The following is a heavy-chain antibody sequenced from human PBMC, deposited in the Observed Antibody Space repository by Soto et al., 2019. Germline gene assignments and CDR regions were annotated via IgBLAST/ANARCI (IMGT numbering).Heavy chain of an antibody. J-gene: IGHJ4*02. CDR3: ARFRCSGTKWSKFDY. Sequence: SETLSLTCTVSGVTVSSDAYYWSWIRQPPGKGLEWIGNIYHTGSTYYSPSLKSRVDISLDRSTNQFSLRLSSVTAADTAVYYCARFRCSGTKWSKFDYWGQGTLVTVFS. CDR2: IYHTGST. CDR1: GVTVSSDAYY. V-gene: IGHV4-31*03. D-gene: IGHD2-15*01.